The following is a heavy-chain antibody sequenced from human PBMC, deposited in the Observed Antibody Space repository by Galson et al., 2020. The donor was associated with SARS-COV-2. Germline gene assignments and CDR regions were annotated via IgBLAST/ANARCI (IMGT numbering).Heavy chain of an antibody. CDR1: GFTFSSYD. D-gene: IGHD3-22*01. J-gene: IGHJ2*01. Sequence: GGSLRLSCAASGFTFSSYDMHWVRQATGKGLEWVSAIGTAGDTYYPGSVKGRFTISRENAKNSLYLQMNSLRAGDTAVYYCARKIREIYYDSSGYLEETYFDLWGRGTLVTVSS. CDR2: IGTAGDT. V-gene: IGHV3-13*01. CDR3: ARKIREIYYDSSGYLEETYFDL.